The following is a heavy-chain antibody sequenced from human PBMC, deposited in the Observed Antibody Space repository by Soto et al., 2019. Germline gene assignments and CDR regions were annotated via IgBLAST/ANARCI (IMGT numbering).Heavy chain of an antibody. CDR2: MNSDVSNT. CDR1: GFTFSTYW. CDR3: VRDGYPAWVYGVDV. V-gene: IGHV3-74*01. D-gene: IGHD5-18*01. J-gene: IGHJ6*02. Sequence: GGSMRLACVASGFTFSTYWMHWVRQAPGKGLVWVSRMNSDVSNTNYADSVKGRFTISRDNARNTLYLQMNGLRAEDTAVYYCVRDGYPAWVYGVDVWGQGTTVTVSS.